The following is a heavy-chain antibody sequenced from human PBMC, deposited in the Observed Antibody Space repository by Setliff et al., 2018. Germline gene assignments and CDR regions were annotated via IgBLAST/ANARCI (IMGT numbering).Heavy chain of an antibody. V-gene: IGHV3-7*03. Sequence: GESLKISCAASGFTFINYWMSWVRQAPGTGLEWLANIKQDGSEKFYVDSEKGRFTISRDNAKNSLYLQMNNLRAEDTAVYYCVRDSPYCVNGVCRGYWGQGTQVTVSS. D-gene: IGHD2-21*01. CDR2: IKQDGSEK. J-gene: IGHJ4*02. CDR3: VRDSPYCVNGVCRGY. CDR1: GFTFINYW.